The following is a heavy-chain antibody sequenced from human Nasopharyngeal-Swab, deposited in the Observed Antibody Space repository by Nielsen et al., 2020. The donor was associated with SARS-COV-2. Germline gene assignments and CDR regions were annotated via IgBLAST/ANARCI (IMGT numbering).Heavy chain of an antibody. D-gene: IGHD3-10*01. CDR1: GGSISSYY. CDR3: ARAYYYGSGSSFDY. Sequence: SETLSLTCTVSGGSISSYYWSWIRQPPGKGLEWIGYIYYSGSTNYNPSLKSRVTISVDTSKNQFSLKLSSVTAADTAVYHCARAYYYGSGSSFDYWGQGTLVTVSS. V-gene: IGHV4-59*01. CDR2: IYYSGST. J-gene: IGHJ4*02.